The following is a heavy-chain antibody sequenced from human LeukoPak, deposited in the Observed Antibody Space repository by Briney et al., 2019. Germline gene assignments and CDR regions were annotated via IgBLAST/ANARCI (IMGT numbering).Heavy chain of an antibody. J-gene: IGHJ4*02. CDR2: ISYDGSNK. Sequence: PGRSLRLSCAASGFTFSSYGMHWVRQAPGKGLEWVAVISYDGSNKYYADSVKGRFTISRDNSKNTLYLQMNSLRVEDTAVYYCAAGNGTIDHWGQGTLVIVS. V-gene: IGHV3-30*03. CDR1: GFTFSSYG. CDR3: AAGNGTIDH. D-gene: IGHD1/OR15-1a*01.